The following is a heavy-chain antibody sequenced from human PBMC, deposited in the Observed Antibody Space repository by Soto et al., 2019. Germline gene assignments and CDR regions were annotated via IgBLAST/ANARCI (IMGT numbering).Heavy chain of an antibody. CDR3: ARDRIARIAAAGMHY. CDR1: GFTFSSYG. CDR2: IWYDGSNK. D-gene: IGHD6-13*01. V-gene: IGHV3-33*01. J-gene: IGHJ4*02. Sequence: GGSLRLSCAASGFTFSSYGMHWVRQAPGKGLEWVAVIWYDGSNKYYADSVKGRFTISRDNSKNTLYLQMNSLRAEDTAVYYCARDRIARIAAAGMHYWGKGTLVTVS.